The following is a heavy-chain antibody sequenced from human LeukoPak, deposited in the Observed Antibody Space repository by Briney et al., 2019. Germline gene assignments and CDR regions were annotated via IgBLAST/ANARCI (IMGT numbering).Heavy chain of an antibody. J-gene: IGHJ4*02. V-gene: IGHV3-30*04. CDR1: GFTFSSYA. CDR3: ARAFFGSGSYYSPHSHFDY. CDR2: ISYDGSNK. D-gene: IGHD3-10*01. Sequence: GGSLRLSCAASGFTFSSYAMSWVRQAPGKGLEWVAVISYDGSNKYYADSVKGRFTISRDNSKNTLYLQMNSLRAEDTAVYYCARAFFGSGSYYSPHSHFDYWGQGTLVTVSS.